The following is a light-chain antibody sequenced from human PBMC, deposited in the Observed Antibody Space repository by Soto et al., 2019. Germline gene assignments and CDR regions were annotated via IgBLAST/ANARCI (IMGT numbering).Light chain of an antibody. Sequence: DVHMTQSPSTLSASVGDRVTITCRASQTINNWLAWYQQRPGKAPTFLIYGTSTLETGVPSRFSGSGSGTDFILTISSLQPEDFAIYYCQQYHKYPWTFGQGTRVEI. CDR2: GTS. J-gene: IGKJ1*01. CDR3: QQYHKYPWT. CDR1: QTINNW. V-gene: IGKV1-5*03.